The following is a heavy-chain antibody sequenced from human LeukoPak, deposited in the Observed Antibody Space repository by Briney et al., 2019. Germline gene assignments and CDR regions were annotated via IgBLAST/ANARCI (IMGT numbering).Heavy chain of an antibody. CDR1: GYSFTSYW. CDR3: ARQRTSDFWGDSSVYYFDY. V-gene: IGHV5-51*01. CDR2: IYPGDSNT. D-gene: IGHD3-3*01. Sequence: GESLKISCKGSGYSFTSYWIAWVRQMPGKGLEWMGIIYPGDSNTRYSPSFQGQVTISADKSINTAYLQWSTLKDSDTAMYYCARQRTSDFWGDSSVYYFDYWGQGTLVTVSS. J-gene: IGHJ4*02.